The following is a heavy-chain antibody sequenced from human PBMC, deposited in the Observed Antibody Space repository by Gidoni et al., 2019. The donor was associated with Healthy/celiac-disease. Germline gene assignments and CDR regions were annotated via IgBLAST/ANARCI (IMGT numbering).Heavy chain of an antibody. J-gene: IGHJ4*02. D-gene: IGHD3-10*01. Sequence: EVQLVESGGGLVKPGGSLRLSCAASGFTFSNAWMSWVRQAPGKGLEWVGRIKSKTDGGTTDYAAPVKGRFTISRDDSKNTLYLQMNSLKTEDTAVYYCTTEVVTMVRGVMSGWGQGTLVTVSS. V-gene: IGHV3-15*01. CDR3: TTEVVTMVRGVMSG. CDR2: IKSKTDGGTT. CDR1: GFTFSNAW.